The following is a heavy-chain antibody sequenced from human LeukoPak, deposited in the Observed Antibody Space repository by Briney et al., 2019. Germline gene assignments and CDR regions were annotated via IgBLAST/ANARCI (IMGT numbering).Heavy chain of an antibody. CDR2: ISGSGGST. Sequence: GGSLRLSCAASGFTFSSYAMSWVRQAPGKGLEWVSAISGSGGSTYYADSVKGRFTISRDNSKNSLYLQMNSLRAEDTAVYYCARVPRISWFDPWGQGTLVTVSS. CDR1: GFTFSSYA. V-gene: IGHV3-23*01. J-gene: IGHJ5*02. D-gene: IGHD1-14*01. CDR3: ARVPRISWFDP.